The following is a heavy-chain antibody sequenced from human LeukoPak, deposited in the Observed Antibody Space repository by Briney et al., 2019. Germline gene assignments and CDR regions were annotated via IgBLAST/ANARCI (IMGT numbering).Heavy chain of an antibody. CDR2: INPSGGST. J-gene: IGHJ4*02. Sequence: ASVKVSCKASGYTFTSYYMHWVRQAPGQGLEWMGIINPSGGSTSYAQKFQGRVTMTRDTSISTAYMELSRLRSDDTAVYYCARERQNYDYVWGRSKDYWGQGTLVTVSS. CDR3: ARERQNYDYVWGRSKDY. V-gene: IGHV1-46*01. D-gene: IGHD3-16*01. CDR1: GYTFTSYY.